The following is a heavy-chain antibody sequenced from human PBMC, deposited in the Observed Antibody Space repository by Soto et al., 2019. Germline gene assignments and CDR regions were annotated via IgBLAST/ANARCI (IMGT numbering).Heavy chain of an antibody. CDR2: INSDGSGT. J-gene: IGHJ4*02. D-gene: IGHD6-19*01. CDR1: GFTFSSYW. V-gene: IGHV3-74*01. CDR3: VRGSSGWYGVDS. Sequence: EVLLVESGGGLVQPGGSLRLSCAASGFTFSSYWMHWVRHDPGKGLVWVSRINSDGSGTNYADSVKGRFTISRDNAKNTLHLQMSSLRAEDTAVYYCVRGSSGWYGVDSWGQGTLVTVSS.